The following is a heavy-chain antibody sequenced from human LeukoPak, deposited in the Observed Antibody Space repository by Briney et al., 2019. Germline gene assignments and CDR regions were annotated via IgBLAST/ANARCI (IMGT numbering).Heavy chain of an antibody. Sequence: PGGSLRLSCAASGFTFSSYGMHWVRQAPGKGLGWVAFIRYDGSNKYYADSVKGRFTISRDNAKNSLYLQMNSLRAEDTAVYYCARDSGITIFGVVTYYYYYMDVWGKGTTVTVSS. D-gene: IGHD3-3*01. CDR3: ARDSGITIFGVVTYYYYYMDV. V-gene: IGHV3-30*02. CDR1: GFTFSSYG. CDR2: IRYDGSNK. J-gene: IGHJ6*03.